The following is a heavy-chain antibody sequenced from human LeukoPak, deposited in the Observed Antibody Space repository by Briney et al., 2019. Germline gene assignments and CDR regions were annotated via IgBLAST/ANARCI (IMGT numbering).Heavy chain of an antibody. J-gene: IGHJ3*02. D-gene: IGHD1-26*01. CDR3: ARDQWESFDI. Sequence: PSETLSLTCTVSGGSISSYYWSWLRQPAGKGLEWIGRIYSTGSTNYNPSLKSRVTISVDTSKNQFSLKLSSVTAADTAVYYCARDQWESFDIWGQGTMVTVSS. CDR2: IYSTGST. CDR1: GGSISSYY. V-gene: IGHV4-4*07.